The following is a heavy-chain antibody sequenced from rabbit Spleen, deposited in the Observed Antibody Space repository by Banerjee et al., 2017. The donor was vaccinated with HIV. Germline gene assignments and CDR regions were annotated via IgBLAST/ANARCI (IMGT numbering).Heavy chain of an antibody. CDR2: IDTGDSGYT. V-gene: IGHV1S45*01. D-gene: IGHD3-1*01. J-gene: IGHJ4*01. Sequence: QEQLVESGGGLVQPEGSLTLTCTASGFSFSPSFWICWVRQAPGKGLEWIACIDTGDSGYTYYANWAKGRFAISKTSSTTVALQMTGLTAADTATVFCVRDGVWWDLWGPGTLVTVS. CDR3: VRDGVWWDL. CDR1: GFSFSPSFW.